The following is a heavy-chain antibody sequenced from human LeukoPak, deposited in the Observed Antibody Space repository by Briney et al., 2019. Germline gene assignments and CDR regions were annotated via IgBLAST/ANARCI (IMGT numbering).Heavy chain of an antibody. D-gene: IGHD5-12*01. V-gene: IGHV3-23*01. J-gene: IGHJ4*02. CDR3: AKEWLRFDY. Sequence: GRSLRLSCAASGFTFSSFAMSWVRQAPGKGLEWVSTISGSGASTYYADSVKGRFTISRDNSKNTLSLQMNSLRAEDTALYYCAKEWLRFDYWGQGTLVTVSS. CDR1: GFTFSSFA. CDR2: ISGSGAST.